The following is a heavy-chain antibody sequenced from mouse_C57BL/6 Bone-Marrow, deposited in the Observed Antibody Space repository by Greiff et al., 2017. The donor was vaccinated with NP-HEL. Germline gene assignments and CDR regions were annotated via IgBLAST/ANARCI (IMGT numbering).Heavy chain of an antibody. CDR3: ARGYGSSLYWYFDV. Sequence: VQVVESGAELVKPGASVKMSCKASGYTFTTYPIEWMKQNHGKSLEWIGNFHPYNDDTKYNEKFKGKATLTVEKSSSTVYLELSRLTSDDSAVYYCARGYGSSLYWYFDVWGTGTTVTVSS. J-gene: IGHJ1*03. D-gene: IGHD1-1*01. CDR2: FHPYNDDT. V-gene: IGHV1-47*01. CDR1: GYTFTTYP.